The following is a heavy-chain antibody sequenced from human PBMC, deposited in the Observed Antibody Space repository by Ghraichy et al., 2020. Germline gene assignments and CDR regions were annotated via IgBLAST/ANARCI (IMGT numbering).Heavy chain of an antibody. J-gene: IGHJ6*03. CDR1: GFTFSSYG. D-gene: IGHD3/OR15-3a*01. V-gene: IGHV3-30*02. CDR2: IRYDGSNK. CDR3: AKCLKGTGYYNYYYYYMDV. Sequence: SCAASGFTFSSYGMHWVRQAPGKGLEWVAFIRYDGSNKYYADSVKGRFTISRDSSKNTLYLQMNSLRAEDTAVYYCAKCLKGTGYYNYYYYYMDVWGKGTTVTVSS.